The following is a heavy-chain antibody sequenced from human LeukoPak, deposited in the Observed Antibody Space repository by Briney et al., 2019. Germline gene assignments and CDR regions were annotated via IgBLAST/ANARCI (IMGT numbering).Heavy chain of an antibody. Sequence: PSETLSLTCAVYGGSFSGYYWSWIRQPPGKGLEWIGEINHSGSTNYNPSLKSRVTISVDTSKNQFSLKLSSVTAADTAVYYCAREPYDFWSGYYTSHAFDIWGQGTMVTVSS. D-gene: IGHD3-3*01. J-gene: IGHJ3*02. CDR1: GGSFSGYY. CDR3: AREPYDFWSGYYTSHAFDI. CDR2: INHSGST. V-gene: IGHV4-34*01.